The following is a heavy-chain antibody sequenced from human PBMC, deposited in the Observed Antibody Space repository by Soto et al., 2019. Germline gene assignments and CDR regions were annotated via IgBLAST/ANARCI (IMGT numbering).Heavy chain of an antibody. CDR1: GFTFNTYG. Sequence: QVQLVESGGGVVQPGESLRLSCAASGFTFNTYGMHWVRQAPGKGLEWVAVISKDGDIKFYADSMKGRFTISRDNSKNTLYLQVNSLRPEDTAVYYCTNGNYPQSDWGQGTRVTVSS. V-gene: IGHV3-30*18. D-gene: IGHD1-7*01. J-gene: IGHJ4*02. CDR3: TNGNYPQSD. CDR2: ISKDGDIK.